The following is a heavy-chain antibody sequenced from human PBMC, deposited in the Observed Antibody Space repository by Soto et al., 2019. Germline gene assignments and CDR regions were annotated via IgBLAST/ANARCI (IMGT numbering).Heavy chain of an antibody. J-gene: IGHJ5*02. V-gene: IGHV4-39*01. CDR2: IYYSGST. CDR1: GGSISSSSYY. D-gene: IGHD1-7*01. CDR3: ARHESDNWNYEYGPNWFDP. Sequence: QLQLQESGPGLVKPSETLSLTCTVSGGSISSSSYYWGWIRQPPGKGLEWIGSIYYSGSTYYNPSLKSRVTISVDTSKNQFSLKLSSVTAADTAVYYCARHESDNWNYEYGPNWFDPWGQGTLVTVSS.